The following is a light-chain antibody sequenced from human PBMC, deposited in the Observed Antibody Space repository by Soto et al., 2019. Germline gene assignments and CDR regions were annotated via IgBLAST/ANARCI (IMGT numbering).Light chain of an antibody. CDR2: GSY. CDR3: QQYNNWPQT. CDR1: XSFSGN. V-gene: IGKV3D-15*01. J-gene: IGKJ1*01. Sequence: ERVLTQSPGTLSLSPVERVTLSCXPSXSFSGNYLTWYXHKXGKAPRXXXYGSYHRATGIPERFSGSGSGTEFTLTISSLQSEDFEVYYCQQYNNWPQTFGQGTKVDIK.